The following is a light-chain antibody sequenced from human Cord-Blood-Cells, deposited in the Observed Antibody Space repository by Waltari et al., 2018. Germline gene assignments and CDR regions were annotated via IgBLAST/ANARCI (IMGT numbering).Light chain of an antibody. Sequence: IQMTQSPSSLSASVGDRVTITCQASQYISNYLNCYQQKQGKAPKLLIYDASNLETGVPSRFSGSGSGTDFTFTISSLQPEDIATYYCQQYDNLLWTFGQGTKVEIK. J-gene: IGKJ1*01. CDR3: QQYDNLLWT. V-gene: IGKV1-33*01. CDR1: QYISNY. CDR2: DAS.